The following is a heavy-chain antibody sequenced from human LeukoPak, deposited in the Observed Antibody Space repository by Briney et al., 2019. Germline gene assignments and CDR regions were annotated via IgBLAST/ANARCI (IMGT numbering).Heavy chain of an antibody. V-gene: IGHV3-15*01. Sequence: PGGSLRLSCAASGFTFRKAWMSWVGPAAGQGLAWVGRMKSKTEGETIDYAAPVKGRFTISRDDSKNALYLQMNSLKTEDTPVYYCTTDPHYYDSSGYFFPPLSWGQGTLVTVSS. CDR3: TTDPHYYDSSGYFFPPLS. CDR1: GFTFRKAW. D-gene: IGHD3-22*01. J-gene: IGHJ4*02. CDR2: MKSKTEGETI.